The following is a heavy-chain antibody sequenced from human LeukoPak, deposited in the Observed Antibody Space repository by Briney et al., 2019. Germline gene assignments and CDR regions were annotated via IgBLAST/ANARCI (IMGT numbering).Heavy chain of an antibody. V-gene: IGHV3-48*04. CDR2: ISSSSSTI. CDR3: ARDPIAVAGGY. D-gene: IGHD6-19*01. J-gene: IGHJ4*02. CDR1: GFTFSSYS. Sequence: GGSLRLSCAASGFTFSSYSMNWVRQAPGKGLEWVSYISSSSSTIYYADSVKGRFTISRDNAKNSLYLQMNSLRAEDTAVYYCARDPIAVAGGYWGQGTLVTVSS.